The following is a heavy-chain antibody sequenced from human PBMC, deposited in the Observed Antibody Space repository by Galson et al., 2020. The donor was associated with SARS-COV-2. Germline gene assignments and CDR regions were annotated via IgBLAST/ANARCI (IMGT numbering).Heavy chain of an antibody. J-gene: IGHJ5*02. CDR1: GFSRSTSGVG. V-gene: IGHV2-5*02. Sequence: SGHKLVKKTKTITLNSTVSGFSRSTSGVGVGWIRQLQGKALEGLALINWDDDKRYSPSLKSRLTITKDTSKNQVVITMTNRDPVDTATYYCAQYSSGWYGDWYDPWGQGTLVTVSS. CDR2: INWDDDK. CDR3: AQYSSGWYGDWYDP. D-gene: IGHD6-19*01.